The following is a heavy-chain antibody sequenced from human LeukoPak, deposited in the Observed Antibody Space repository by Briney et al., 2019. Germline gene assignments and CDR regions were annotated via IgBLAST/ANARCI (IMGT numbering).Heavy chain of an antibody. Sequence: ASVKVSCKASGYIFTSYSIHWVRQAPGQGLEWMGRFNPSGGSTIYAQKFQGRVTMTRDTSTGTVYMDLSSLRSEDTVVYYCAREYGSGTYYFDFWGQGTLVTVSS. V-gene: IGHV1-46*01. CDR2: FNPSGGST. D-gene: IGHD1-26*01. CDR3: AREYGSGTYYFDF. CDR1: GYIFTSYS. J-gene: IGHJ4*02.